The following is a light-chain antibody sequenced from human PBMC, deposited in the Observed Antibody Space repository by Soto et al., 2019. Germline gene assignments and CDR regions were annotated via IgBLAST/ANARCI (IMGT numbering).Light chain of an antibody. V-gene: IGKV1-6*01. CDR1: QGIRDD. CDR3: LQDYDYTYT. Sequence: AIQMTQSPSSLSASVGDRVTITCRASQGIRDDLAWYQQRPGKAPKLLIYAASNLQSGVPSRFSGSGSGTDFTLIISSLQPEDFETYYCLQDYDYTYTFGQGTTLEIK. J-gene: IGKJ2*01. CDR2: AAS.